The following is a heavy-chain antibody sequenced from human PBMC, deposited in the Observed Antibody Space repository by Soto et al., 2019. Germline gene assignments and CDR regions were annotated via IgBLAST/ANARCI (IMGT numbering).Heavy chain of an antibody. CDR2: IYYSGST. J-gene: IGHJ4*02. CDR1: GGSISSYY. CDR3: ARAARGNYDYPSYFDY. Sequence: QVQLQESGPGLVKPSETLSLTCTVSGGSISSYYWSWIRQPLGKGLEWIGYIYYSGSTNYNPSVKSRVTISGDTSKNQFSLKLSCLTAADTAVYYCARAARGNYDYPSYFDYWGQGTLVTVSS. D-gene: IGHD3-16*01. V-gene: IGHV4-59*01.